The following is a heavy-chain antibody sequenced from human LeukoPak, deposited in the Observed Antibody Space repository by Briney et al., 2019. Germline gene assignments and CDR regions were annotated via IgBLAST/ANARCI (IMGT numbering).Heavy chain of an antibody. D-gene: IGHD3-22*01. CDR2: ISSSGSST. CDR1: GFTFSSYA. V-gene: IGHV3-23*01. Sequence: PGGSLRLSCAASGFTFSSYAMSWVRQAPGKGLEWVSSISSSGSSTSYADSVKGRFTISRDNSKNTLYLQMNSLRAEDTAIYYCAKDQYYYDSSGYYGDAFDIWGQGTMVTVSS. J-gene: IGHJ3*02. CDR3: AKDQYYYDSSGYYGDAFDI.